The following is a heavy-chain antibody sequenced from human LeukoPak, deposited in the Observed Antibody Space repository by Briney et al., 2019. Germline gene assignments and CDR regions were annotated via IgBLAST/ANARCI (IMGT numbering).Heavy chain of an antibody. CDR3: TTWVFLDAFDI. CDR2: IKSKTDGGTT. Sequence: GGSLRLSCAASGFTFSSAWMSWVRQAPGKGLEWVGRIKSKTDGGTTDYAAPVKGRFTISRDDSKNTLYLQMNSLKTEDTAVYYCTTWVFLDAFDIWGQGTMVTVSS. V-gene: IGHV3-15*01. CDR1: GFTFSSAW. J-gene: IGHJ3*02. D-gene: IGHD2-8*01.